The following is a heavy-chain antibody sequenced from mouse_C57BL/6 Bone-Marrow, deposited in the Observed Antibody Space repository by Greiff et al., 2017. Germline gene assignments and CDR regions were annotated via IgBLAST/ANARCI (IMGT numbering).Heavy chain of an antibody. Sequence: QVQLQQSGPGLVQPSQSLSITCTVSGFSLTSYGVHWVRQSPGKGLEWLGVIWSGGSTDYNAAFISRLSISKDNSKSQVFFKMNSLQAEDTAIYYCASYGSSYGFAYWGQGTLVTVSA. D-gene: IGHD1-1*01. J-gene: IGHJ3*01. V-gene: IGHV2-2*01. CDR3: ASYGSSYGFAY. CDR2: IWSGGST. CDR1: GFSLTSYG.